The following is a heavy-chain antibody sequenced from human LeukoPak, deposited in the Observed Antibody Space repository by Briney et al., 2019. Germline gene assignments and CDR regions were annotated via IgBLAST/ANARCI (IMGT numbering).Heavy chain of an antibody. CDR2: IIPIFDTA. J-gene: IGHJ5*02. V-gene: IGHV1-69*06. Sequence: ASVKVSCKASGGTFKNYAITWVRQAPGQGLEWMGGIIPIFDTATYAQKFQGRVTITADKSTSTAYMELSSLRSEDTAVYHCAAAPPYSGFDWGESWGQGTLVTVSS. CDR1: GGTFKNYA. CDR3: AAAPPYSGFDWGES. D-gene: IGHD5-12*01.